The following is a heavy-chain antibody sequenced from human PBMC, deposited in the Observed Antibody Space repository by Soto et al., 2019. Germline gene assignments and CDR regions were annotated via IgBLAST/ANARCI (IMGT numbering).Heavy chain of an antibody. CDR3: ASLRQYGSGWYYFDY. Sequence: PGGSLRLSCAASGFTFRNYGMHWVRQAPGKGLEWVAVIWYDGSNKYYAESVRGRFTISRDNSKNTLYLQMNSLRAEDTALYYCASLRQYGSGWYYFDYWGQGALVTVSS. CDR2: IWYDGSNK. J-gene: IGHJ4*02. D-gene: IGHD6-19*01. CDR1: GFTFRNYG. V-gene: IGHV3-30*02.